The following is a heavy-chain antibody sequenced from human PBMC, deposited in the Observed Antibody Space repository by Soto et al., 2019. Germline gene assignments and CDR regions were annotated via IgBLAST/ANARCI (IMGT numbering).Heavy chain of an antibody. Sequence: QVQLQESGPGLVRPSGTLSLTCAVSGDSINSNYCWTWVRQPPGKGLEWIAEIYYSGGTSYNPSLKSRVPISMDKSKNQFSPNLTSVTAADTAMYYCARDTGWGLGFWGQGTLVTVSS. J-gene: IGHJ4*02. D-gene: IGHD6-19*01. CDR1: GDSINSNYC. CDR3: ARDTGWGLGF. CDR2: IYYSGGT. V-gene: IGHV4-4*02.